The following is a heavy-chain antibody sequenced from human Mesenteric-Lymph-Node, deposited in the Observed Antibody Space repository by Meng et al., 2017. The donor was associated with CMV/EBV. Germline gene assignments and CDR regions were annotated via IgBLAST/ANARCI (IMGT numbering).Heavy chain of an antibody. V-gene: IGHV3-23*03. J-gene: IGHJ4*02. Sequence: SGFTFTDYWMHWVRQAPGKGLEWVSVIYSGGSSTYYADSVKGRFTISRDNSKNTLYLQMNSLRAEDTAVYYCAAEYCSSTSCYRFDYWGQGTLVTVSS. CDR1: GFTFTDYW. D-gene: IGHD2-2*02. CDR3: AAEYCSSTSCYRFDY. CDR2: IYSGGSST.